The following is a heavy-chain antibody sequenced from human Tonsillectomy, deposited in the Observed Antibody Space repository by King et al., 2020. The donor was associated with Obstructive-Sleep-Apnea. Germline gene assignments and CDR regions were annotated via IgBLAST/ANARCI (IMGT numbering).Heavy chain of an antibody. Sequence: GPAVVKPTQTLTLTCTFSGFSLRTSGMCVSWIRQPPGKALEWLARIDWDDDNFYSTSLKTRLTISKDTSKNQVVLTMTNMDPVDTATYYCARTGGSGSYLEADYWGQGTLVTVSS. D-gene: IGHD1-26*01. CDR3: ARTGGSGSYLEADY. CDR2: IDWDDDN. V-gene: IGHV2-70*17. CDR1: GFSLRTSGMC. J-gene: IGHJ4*02.